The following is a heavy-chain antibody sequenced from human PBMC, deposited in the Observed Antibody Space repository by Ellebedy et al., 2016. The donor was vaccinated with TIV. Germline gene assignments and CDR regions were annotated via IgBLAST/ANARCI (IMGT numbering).Heavy chain of an antibody. CDR2: ISDRGDST. CDR1: GFTFSSCD. CDR3: VKERDGGWDY. Sequence: GESLKIPCAASGFTFSSCDMSWVRQPPGKGLEWVSSISDRGDSTYYADSVKGRFTISRDNSKNMLYLQMTSRRAGDTALYCCVKERDGGWDYWGQGTLVTVSS. J-gene: IGHJ4*02. V-gene: IGHV3-23*01. D-gene: IGHD6-19*01.